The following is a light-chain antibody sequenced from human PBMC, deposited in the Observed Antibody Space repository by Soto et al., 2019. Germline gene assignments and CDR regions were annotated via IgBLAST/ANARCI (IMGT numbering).Light chain of an antibody. CDR3: QHYGRSPIT. Sequence: EIVLTQSPGTMSLSPGERATLSCRASQRVNSRLAWYQHKPGQAPRLRISGASSRATGIPDRFSGSGSATDFTLTISRLEPEDFALYYCQHYGRSPITFGQGTRLEIK. V-gene: IGKV3-20*01. CDR2: GAS. J-gene: IGKJ5*01. CDR1: QRVNSR.